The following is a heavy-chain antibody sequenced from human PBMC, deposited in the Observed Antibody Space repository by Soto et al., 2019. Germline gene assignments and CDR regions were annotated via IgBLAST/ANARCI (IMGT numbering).Heavy chain of an antibody. CDR1: GYTFTSYY. CDR3: ARDSSGVSSSAKYYYYGMEV. D-gene: IGHD6-6*01. CDR2: INPSGGST. V-gene: IGHV1-46*01. J-gene: IGHJ6*02. Sequence: GASVKVSCKASGYTFTSYYMHWVRQAPGQGLEWMGIINPSGGSTSYAQKFQGRVTMTRDTSTSTVYMELSSLRSEDTAVYYCARDSSGVSSSAKYYYYGMEVWGQGTTVTVSS.